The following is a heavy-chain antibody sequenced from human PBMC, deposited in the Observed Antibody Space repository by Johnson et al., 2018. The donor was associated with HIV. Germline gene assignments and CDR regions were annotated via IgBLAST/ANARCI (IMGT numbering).Heavy chain of an antibody. J-gene: IGHJ3*02. Sequence: QVQLVESGGGVVQPGRSLRLSCAASGFTFSSYAMHWVRQAPGQGLEWVAVISYDGSNKYYADSVKGRFTISRDNSKNTLYLQMNSLRAEDTAVYYGAREMTHDDAFDIWGQGTMVTVSS. D-gene: IGHD2-21*02. V-gene: IGHV3-30*04. CDR2: ISYDGSNK. CDR1: GFTFSSYA. CDR3: AREMTHDDAFDI.